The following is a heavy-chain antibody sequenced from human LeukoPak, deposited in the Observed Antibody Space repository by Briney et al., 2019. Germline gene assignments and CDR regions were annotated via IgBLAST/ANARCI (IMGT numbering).Heavy chain of an antibody. CDR3: ARDEPVGATTG. D-gene: IGHD1-26*01. J-gene: IGHJ4*02. CDR1: GFTFRNYW. CDR2: IKQDGSEK. V-gene: IGHV3-7*01. Sequence: GGSLRLSCAVSGFTFRNYWMSWVRQAPGKGLEWVANIKQDGSEKYYVDSVKGRFAISRDNVKNSLYLQMNSLRAEDTAVYYCARDEPVGATTGWGQGTLVTVLS.